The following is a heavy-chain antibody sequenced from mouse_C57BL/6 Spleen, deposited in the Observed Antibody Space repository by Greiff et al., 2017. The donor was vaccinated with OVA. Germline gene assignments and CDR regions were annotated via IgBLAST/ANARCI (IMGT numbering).Heavy chain of an antibody. J-gene: IGHJ1*03. D-gene: IGHD1-1*01. V-gene: IGHV1-18*01. CDR2: INPNNGGT. CDR3: AREDYGRYFDV. Sequence: EVKLQQSGPELVKPGASVKIPCKASGYTFTDYNMDWVKQSHGKSLEWIGDINPNNGGTIYNQKFKGKATVTVDKSSSTAYMELRSLTSEDTAVYYCAREDYGRYFDVWGTGTTVTVSS. CDR1: GYTFTDYN.